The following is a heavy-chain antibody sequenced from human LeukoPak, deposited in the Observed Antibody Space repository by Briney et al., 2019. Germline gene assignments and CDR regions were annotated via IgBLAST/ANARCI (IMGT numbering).Heavy chain of an antibody. D-gene: IGHD4-23*01. CDR3: ARCGGGNPRWFDP. V-gene: IGHV3-21*01. J-gene: IGHJ5*02. CDR1: GFTFSGYS. Sequence: GGSLRPSCAASGFTFSGYSMNWVRQAPGKGREGVSSITSSSSYIYYSDSVKGRFTISRDNAKNSMYLQMNSLRAEDTAVYYCARCGGGNPRWFDPWGQGTLVTVSS. CDR2: ITSSSSYI.